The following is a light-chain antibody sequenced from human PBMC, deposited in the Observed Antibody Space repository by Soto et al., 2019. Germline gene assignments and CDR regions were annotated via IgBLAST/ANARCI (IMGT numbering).Light chain of an antibody. CDR2: GVS. V-gene: IGKV3-20*01. J-gene: IGKJ5*01. CDR3: QQYGSSPLIT. CDR1: QRLSASD. Sequence: LLTQSPATLSLSPGERGTPSCRARQRLSASDIAWYQQKPGQAPKFLIYGVSSRATGIPDRFSGSGSGTDFTLTISRLEPEDFAVYHCQQYGSSPLITFGQGTRLEIK.